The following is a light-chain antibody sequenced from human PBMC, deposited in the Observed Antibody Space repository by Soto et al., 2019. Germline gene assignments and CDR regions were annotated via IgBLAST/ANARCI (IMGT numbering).Light chain of an antibody. V-gene: IGKV2-28*01. CDR3: MQALQTPIG. Sequence: IVMTQSPLSLPVTPGEPASISCRSSQSLLHSNGYNYLDWYLQKPGQSPQLLIYLGSNRASGVPDRFSGSGSGTDFTLKISRMEAEDVGVYYCMQALQTPIGFGGGTKVDIK. CDR2: LGS. CDR1: QSLLHSNGYNY. J-gene: IGKJ4*01.